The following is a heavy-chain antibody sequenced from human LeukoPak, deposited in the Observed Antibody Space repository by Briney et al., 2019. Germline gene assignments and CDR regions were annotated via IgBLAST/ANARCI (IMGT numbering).Heavy chain of an antibody. CDR3: ARGRYDFWIPGKNFDY. CDR1: GGSFSGYY. D-gene: IGHD3-3*01. J-gene: IGHJ4*02. CDR2: INHSGST. Sequence: SETLSLTCAVYGGSFSGYYWSWIRQPPGKGLEWIGEINHSGSTNYNPSLKSRGTISVDTSKNQFSLKLSSVTAADTAVYYCARGRYDFWIPGKNFDYWGQGTLVTVSS. V-gene: IGHV4-34*01.